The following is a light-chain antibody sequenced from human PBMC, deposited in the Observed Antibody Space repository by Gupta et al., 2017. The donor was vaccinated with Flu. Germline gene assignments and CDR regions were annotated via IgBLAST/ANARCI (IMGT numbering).Light chain of an antibody. V-gene: IGKV1-39*01. CDR2: HAS. CDR3: QQCYRTPYT. CDR1: QTISNY. J-gene: IGKJ2*01. Sequence: PSSLSVSVGDRVTITCRASQTISNYLNWYQQKPLKAPKLLIYHASRVHSGVSSRFTGGRFGTDFTLTIRRLQPEDFATSYCQQCYRTPYTFGPGTKMEIK.